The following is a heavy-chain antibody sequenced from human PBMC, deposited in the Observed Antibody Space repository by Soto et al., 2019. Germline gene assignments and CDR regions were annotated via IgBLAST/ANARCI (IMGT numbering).Heavy chain of an antibody. J-gene: IGHJ4*02. Sequence: TLSLTCAVSGGSISSGGYSWSWIRQPPGKGLEWIGYMYHSGSTYYNPSLKSRVTISIDRSKNQFSLKLSSVTAADTAVYYCAREGRMGTFDYWGQGALVTVSS. CDR3: AREGRMGTFDY. CDR1: GGSISSGGYS. CDR2: MYHSGST. V-gene: IGHV4-30-2*01. D-gene: IGHD1-1*01.